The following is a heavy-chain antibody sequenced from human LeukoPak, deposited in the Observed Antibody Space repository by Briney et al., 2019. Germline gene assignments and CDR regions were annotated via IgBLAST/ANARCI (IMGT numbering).Heavy chain of an antibody. V-gene: IGHV4-59*12. Sequence: SETLSLTCTVSGGSISSYYWSWIRQPPGKGLEWIGYIYYSGSTNYNPSLKSRVTISVDTSKNQFSLQLNSVTPEDTAVYYCVSGRVAGIDAFDIWGQGTTVTVSS. CDR2: IYYSGST. D-gene: IGHD6-19*01. CDR3: VSGRVAGIDAFDI. CDR1: GGSISSYY. J-gene: IGHJ3*02.